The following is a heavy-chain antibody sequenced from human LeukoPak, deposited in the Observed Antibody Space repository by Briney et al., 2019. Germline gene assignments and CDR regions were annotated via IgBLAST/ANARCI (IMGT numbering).Heavy chain of an antibody. CDR3: ASGSGSYIVS. CDR1: GGSFSGYY. V-gene: IGHV4-31*11. J-gene: IGHJ5*02. CDR2: IYYSGST. Sequence: SETLSLTCAVYGGSFSGYYWSWIRQHPGKGLQWIGYIYYSGSTYYNPSLKSRVTISVDTSKNQLSLKLSSVTAADTAVYYCASGSGSYIVSWGQGTLVTVSS. D-gene: IGHD1-26*01.